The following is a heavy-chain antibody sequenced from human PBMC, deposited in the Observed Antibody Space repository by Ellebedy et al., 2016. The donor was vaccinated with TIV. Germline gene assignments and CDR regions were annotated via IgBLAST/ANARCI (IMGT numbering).Heavy chain of an antibody. J-gene: IGHJ5*02. V-gene: IGHV3-9*01. Sequence: SLKISCAASGFTFDDYAMHWVRQAPGKGLEWVSGISWNSGSIGYADSVKGRFTISRDNAKNSLYLQMNSLRAEDTALYYCAKDGGAGKDYELNWFDPWGQGTLVTVSS. CDR3: AKDGGAGKDYELNWFDP. CDR1: GFTFDDYA. CDR2: ISWNSGSI. D-gene: IGHD4-17*01.